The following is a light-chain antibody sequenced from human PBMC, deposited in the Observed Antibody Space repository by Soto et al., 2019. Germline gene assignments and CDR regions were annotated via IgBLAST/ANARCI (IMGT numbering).Light chain of an antibody. Sequence: QSVLTQPASVSGSPGQSITISCTGTSSDVGGYNYVSWYQQYPGKAPKLMIYHVSNRPSGVSNRFSGSKSGNSASLTISGLQPEDEADYYCSSYTGTSTYVFGTGTXVAGL. J-gene: IGLJ1*01. CDR3: SSYTGTSTYV. CDR1: SSDVGGYNY. CDR2: HVS. V-gene: IGLV2-14*01.